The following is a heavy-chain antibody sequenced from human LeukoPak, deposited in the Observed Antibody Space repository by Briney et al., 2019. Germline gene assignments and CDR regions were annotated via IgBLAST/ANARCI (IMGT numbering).Heavy chain of an antibody. CDR3: VNIHYASES. Sequence: GGSLRLSCAVSGFTVRSNYMSWVRQAPGKGPEWVSVIYSGGEKFYADSVKGRFTISRDNTKNTLYLNMNSLRADDTAMYYCVNIHYASESWGQGTLVTVSS. J-gene: IGHJ5*02. V-gene: IGHV3-66*01. CDR1: GFTVRSNY. D-gene: IGHD4-17*01. CDR2: IYSGGEK.